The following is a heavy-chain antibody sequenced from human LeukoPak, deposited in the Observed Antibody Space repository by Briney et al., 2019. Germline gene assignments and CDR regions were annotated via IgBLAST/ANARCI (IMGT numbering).Heavy chain of an antibody. CDR3: ARDGDCTNGVCYLFDY. CDR2: ISYDGSNK. D-gene: IGHD2-8*01. Sequence: GRSLRLSCAASGFTFSSYAMHWVRQAPGKGLEWVAVISYDGSNKYYADSVKGRFTTSRDNSKNTLYLQMNSLRAEDTAVYYCARDGDCTNGVCYLFDYWGQGTLVTVSS. V-gene: IGHV3-30*01. CDR1: GFTFSSYA. J-gene: IGHJ4*02.